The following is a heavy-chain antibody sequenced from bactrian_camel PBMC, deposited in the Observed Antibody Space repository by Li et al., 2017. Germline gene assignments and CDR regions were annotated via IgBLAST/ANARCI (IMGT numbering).Heavy chain of an antibody. CDR1: GFRTSSCG. CDR3: VRDSRGGSYNY. J-gene: IGHJ4*01. D-gene: IGHD2*01. V-gene: IGHV3S55*01. CDR2: MNSDRTT. Sequence: HVQLVESGGGSVQAGGSLKLPCVGSGFRTSSCGMGWYRQAPGKERELVSTMNSDRTTRYSESVKGRFTISRDKAKNTLYLQMDSLKTEDTAVYYCVRDSRGGSYNYWGQGTQVTVS.